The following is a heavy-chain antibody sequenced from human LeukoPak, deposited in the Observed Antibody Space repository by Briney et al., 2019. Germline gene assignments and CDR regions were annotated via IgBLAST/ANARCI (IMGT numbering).Heavy chain of an antibody. V-gene: IGHV4-31*03. J-gene: IGHJ4*02. D-gene: IGHD4-17*01. CDR1: GGSISSGGYY. CDR2: IYYSGST. Sequence: SETLSLTCTVSGGSISSGGYYWSWIRQHPGKGLEWIGYIYYSGSTYYNPSLKSRVTISVDTSKNQFSLKLSSVTAADTAVYYCARAAVADYGDLGYFDYWGQGTLVTVSS. CDR3: ARAAVADYGDLGYFDY.